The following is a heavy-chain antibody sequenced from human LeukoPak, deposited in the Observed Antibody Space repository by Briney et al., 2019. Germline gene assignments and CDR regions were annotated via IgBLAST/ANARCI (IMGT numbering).Heavy chain of an antibody. CDR3: AGRAVRGVIGWFDP. V-gene: IGHV4-34*01. CDR1: GGSFSGYY. D-gene: IGHD3-10*01. J-gene: IGHJ5*02. Sequence: SETLSLTCAAYGGSFSGYYWSWIRQPPGKGLEWIGEINHSGSTNYNPSLKSRVTISVDTSKNQFSLKLSSVTAADTAVYYCAGRAVRGVIGWFDPWGQGTLVTVSS. CDR2: INHSGST.